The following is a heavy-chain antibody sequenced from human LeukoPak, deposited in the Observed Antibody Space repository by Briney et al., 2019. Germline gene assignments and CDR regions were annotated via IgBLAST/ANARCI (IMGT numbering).Heavy chain of an antibody. J-gene: IGHJ4*02. V-gene: IGHV3-43D*03. Sequence: GGPLRLSCAASGFTFDDYAMHWVRQAPGKGLEWVSLISWDGGSTYYADSVKGRFTISRDNSKNSLYLQMNSLRAEDTALYYCAKDTHGSGSYLDYWGQGTLVTVSS. CDR2: ISWDGGST. D-gene: IGHD3-10*01. CDR1: GFTFDDYA. CDR3: AKDTHGSGSYLDY.